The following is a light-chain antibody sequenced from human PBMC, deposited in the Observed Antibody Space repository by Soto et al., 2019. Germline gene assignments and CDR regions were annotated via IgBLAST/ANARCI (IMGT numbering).Light chain of an antibody. CDR2: GAS. CDR3: QHYGSSPRT. Sequence: EIVLTQSPGTLSLSPGERATLSCRASQSVSSSYLAWYQQKPGQAPRLLIYGASSRATGIPGRFSGSGSGTDFTLTISRLEPEDFAVYYCQHYGSSPRTFGQGTKLEVK. CDR1: QSVSSSY. V-gene: IGKV3-20*01. J-gene: IGKJ1*01.